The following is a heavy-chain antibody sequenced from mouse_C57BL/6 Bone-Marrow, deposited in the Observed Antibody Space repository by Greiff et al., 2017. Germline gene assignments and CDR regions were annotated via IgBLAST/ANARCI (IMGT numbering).Heavy chain of an antibody. Sequence: QVQLQQSGPGLVQPSQSLSITCTVSGFSLTSYGVHWVRQSPGKGLEWLGVIWSGGSTDYNAAFISRLSISKDNSKSQVFFKMNSLQADDTAIYYCARTPMVTTPYWYFDVWGTGTTVTVYS. CDR3: ARTPMVTTPYWYFDV. CDR1: GFSLTSYG. D-gene: IGHD2-3*01. CDR2: IWSGGST. V-gene: IGHV2-2*01. J-gene: IGHJ1*03.